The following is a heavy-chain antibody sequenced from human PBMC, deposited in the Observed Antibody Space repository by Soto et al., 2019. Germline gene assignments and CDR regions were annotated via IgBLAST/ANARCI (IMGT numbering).Heavy chain of an antibody. CDR3: AKDPYGSGSFDY. Sequence: EVPLLESGGGLVQPGGSLRLSCAASGFTFSSYAMSWVRQAPGKGLEWVSAISGSGGSTYYADSVKGRFTISRDNSKNTLYLQMNSLRAEDTAVYYCAKDPYGSGSFDYWGQGTLVTVSS. D-gene: IGHD3-10*01. V-gene: IGHV3-23*01. J-gene: IGHJ4*02. CDR1: GFTFSSYA. CDR2: ISGSGGST.